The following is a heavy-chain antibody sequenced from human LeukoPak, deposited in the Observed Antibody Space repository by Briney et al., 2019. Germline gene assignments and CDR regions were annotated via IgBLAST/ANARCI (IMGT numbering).Heavy chain of an antibody. V-gene: IGHV1-2*02. Sequence: ASVKVSCKASGYTFTGYYMHWVRQAPGQGLEWMGWINPNSGGTNYAQKFQGRVTMTRDTSISTAHMELSRLRSDDTAVYYCARASIVGATTAGYWGQGTLVTVSS. CDR2: INPNSGGT. J-gene: IGHJ4*02. D-gene: IGHD1-26*01. CDR3: ARASIVGATTAGY. CDR1: GYTFTGYY.